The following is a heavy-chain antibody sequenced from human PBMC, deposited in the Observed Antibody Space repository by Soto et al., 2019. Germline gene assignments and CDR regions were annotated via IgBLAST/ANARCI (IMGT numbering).Heavy chain of an antibody. CDR1: GYTLTELS. D-gene: IGHD3-3*01. CDR3: ATVKLFLEWLLYGMDV. V-gene: IGHV1-24*01. Sequence: ASVKVSCKVSGYTLTELSMHWVRQAPGKGLEWMGGFDPEDGETIYAQKFQGRVTMTEDTSTDTAYMELSSLRSEDTAAYYCATVKLFLEWLLYGMDVWGQGTTVTVSS. J-gene: IGHJ6*02. CDR2: FDPEDGET.